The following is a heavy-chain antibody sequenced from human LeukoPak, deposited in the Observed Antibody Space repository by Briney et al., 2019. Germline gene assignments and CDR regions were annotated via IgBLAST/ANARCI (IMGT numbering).Heavy chain of an antibody. J-gene: IGHJ4*02. V-gene: IGHV3-23*01. Sequence: TGGTLRLSCAASGFTFSTYGMSWVRQAPGKGLEWVSAISGGGGSTYYADSVKGRFTISGDNSKNTLYLQMNSLRAEDTAVYYCAKYGDILTGYPYYFDYWGQGTLVTVSS. CDR1: GFTFSTYG. D-gene: IGHD3-9*01. CDR3: AKYGDILTGYPYYFDY. CDR2: ISGGGGST.